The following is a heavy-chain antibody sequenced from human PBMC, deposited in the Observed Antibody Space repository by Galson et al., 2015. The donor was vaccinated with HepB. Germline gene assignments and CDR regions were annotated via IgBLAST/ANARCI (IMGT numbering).Heavy chain of an antibody. CDR3: AKDMGGEGLWFRELSPNMDV. CDR2: ISYDGSNK. V-gene: IGHV3-30-3*01. CDR1: GFTFSSYA. Sequence: SLRLSCAASGFTFSSYAMHWVRQAPGKGLEWVAVISYDGSNKYYADSVKGRFTISRDNSKNTLYLQMNSLRAEDTALYYCAKDMGGEGLWFRELSPNMDVWGKGTTVTVSS. D-gene: IGHD3-10*01. J-gene: IGHJ6*03.